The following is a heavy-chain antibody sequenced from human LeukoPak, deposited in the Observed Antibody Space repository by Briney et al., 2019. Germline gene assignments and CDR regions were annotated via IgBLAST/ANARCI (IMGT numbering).Heavy chain of an antibody. J-gene: IGHJ4*02. D-gene: IGHD3-22*01. CDR3: AHSAYYYDSSGYYPSFDY. CDR1: GFSLSTRGVG. V-gene: IGHV2-5*02. CDR2: IYWDDDK. Sequence: SGPTLVKPPQTLTLTCTFSGFSLSTRGVGVGWIRQPPGKALEWLALIYWDDDKRYSPSLKSRLTITKDTSKNQVVLTMTNMDPVDTATYYCAHSAYYYDSSGYYPSFDYWGQGTLVTVSS.